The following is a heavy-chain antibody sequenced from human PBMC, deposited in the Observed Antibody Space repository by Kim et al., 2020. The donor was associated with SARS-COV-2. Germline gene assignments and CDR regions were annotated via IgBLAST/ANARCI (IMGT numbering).Heavy chain of an antibody. CDR2: YL. CDR3: ARGRGYWYFDL. V-gene: IGHV3-21*01. Sequence: YLYHADPVKGRFTISRDNAKNARYLQMNSLRAEDTAVYYCARGRGYWYFDLWGRGTLVTVSS. J-gene: IGHJ2*01.